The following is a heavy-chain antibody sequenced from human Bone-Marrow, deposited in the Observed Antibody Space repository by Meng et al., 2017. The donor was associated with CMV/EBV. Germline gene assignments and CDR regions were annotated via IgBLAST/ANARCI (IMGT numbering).Heavy chain of an antibody. CDR3: ARVYCSSTSCYSAY. CDR2: MNPNSGNT. V-gene: IGHV1-8*02. CDR1: GYTFTGYY. D-gene: IGHD2-2*02. Sequence: ASVKVSCKASGYTFTGYYMHWVRQAPGQGLEWMGWMNPNSGNTGYAQKFQGRVTMTRNTSISTAYMELSSLRSEDTAVYYCARVYCSSTSCYSAYWGQGTLVTVSS. J-gene: IGHJ4*02.